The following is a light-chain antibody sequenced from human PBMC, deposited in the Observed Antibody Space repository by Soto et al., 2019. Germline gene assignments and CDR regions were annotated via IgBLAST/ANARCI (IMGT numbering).Light chain of an antibody. CDR2: KNY. CDR1: SSNIGRNF. V-gene: IGLV1-47*01. J-gene: IGLJ3*02. CDR3: ATWDASLSAWV. Sequence: QSVLPQPPSASGTPGQRVTISCSGSSSNIGRNFVYWYQQLPGTAPKLLIYKNYQRPSGVPDRFSGSKSGPSASLAISGLRSEDEADYYCATWDASLSAWVFGGGTKLTVL.